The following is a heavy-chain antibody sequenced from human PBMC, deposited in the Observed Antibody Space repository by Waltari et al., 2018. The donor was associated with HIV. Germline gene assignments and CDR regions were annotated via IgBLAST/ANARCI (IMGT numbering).Heavy chain of an antibody. CDR1: GGSFSNYF. V-gene: IGHV4-34*01. D-gene: IGHD3-16*01. Sequence: QVQLQQWGAGLLKPSETLSLTCAVYGGSFSNYFWSWIRQPPGKGLEWIGEINHSGSSNYNPSFKSRVTVSIDTSKNQFSLKLSSVTAADTAVYYCARVSIGALSWGIDYWGQGTLVTVSA. CDR2: INHSGSS. CDR3: ARVSIGALSWGIDY. J-gene: IGHJ4*02.